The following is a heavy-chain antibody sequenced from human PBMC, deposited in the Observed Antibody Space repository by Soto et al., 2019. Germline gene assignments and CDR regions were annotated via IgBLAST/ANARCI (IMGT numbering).Heavy chain of an antibody. Sequence: PGGSLRLSCAASGFTFSSYAMSWVRQAPGKGLEWVSAISGSGGSTYYADSVKGRFTISRDNSKNTLYLQMNSLRAEDTAVYYYARDNRQQLVLVSWYYYGMDVWGQGTTVTVSS. D-gene: IGHD6-13*01. CDR1: GFTFSSYA. V-gene: IGHV3-23*01. J-gene: IGHJ6*02. CDR2: ISGSGGST. CDR3: ARDNRQQLVLVSWYYYGMDV.